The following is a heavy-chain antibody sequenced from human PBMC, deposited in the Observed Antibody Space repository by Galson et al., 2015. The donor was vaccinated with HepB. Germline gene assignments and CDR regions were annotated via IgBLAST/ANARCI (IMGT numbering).Heavy chain of an antibody. CDR1: GFTFSSYS. V-gene: IGHV3-21*01. CDR3: ARDGKGMGNAFDI. D-gene: IGHD7-27*01. J-gene: IGHJ3*02. Sequence: SLRLSCAASGFTFSSYSMNWVRQAPGKGLEWVSSISSSSYIYYADSVKGRFTISRDNAKNSLYLQMNSLRAEDTAVYYCARDGKGMGNAFDIWGQGTMVTVSS. CDR2: ISSSSYI.